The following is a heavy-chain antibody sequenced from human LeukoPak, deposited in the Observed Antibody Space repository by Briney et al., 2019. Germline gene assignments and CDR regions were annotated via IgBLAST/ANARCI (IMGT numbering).Heavy chain of an antibody. D-gene: IGHD2-15*01. CDR2: INHRGGS. CDR1: GESFSAYF. Sequence: PETLSLTCAVYGESFSAYFWNWIRQAPGKPLEYIGEINHRGGSHYNPSLKTRVTLSVDTSKNQFSLKLTSVTAADTAVYFCARGSSFDGYCSAGACDAGYYDSWGQGTPVTVSS. V-gene: IGHV4-34*01. CDR3: ARGSSFDGYCSAGACDAGYYDS. J-gene: IGHJ4*02.